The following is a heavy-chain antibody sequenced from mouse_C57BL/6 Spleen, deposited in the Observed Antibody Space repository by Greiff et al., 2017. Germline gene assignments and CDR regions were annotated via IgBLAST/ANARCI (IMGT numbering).Heavy chain of an antibody. CDR2: IDPNSGGT. D-gene: IGHD1-2*01. Sequence: QVPLQQPGAELVKPGASVKLSCKASGYTFTSFWMRGVKLRPGRGLERIGRIDPNSGGTKYNEKFKRKATLTVDKPSSTAYMQLSSLTSEDSAVYYCAREYGLYAMDYWGQGTSVTVSS. CDR3: AREYGLYAMDY. CDR1: GYTFTSFW. V-gene: IGHV1-72*01. J-gene: IGHJ4*01.